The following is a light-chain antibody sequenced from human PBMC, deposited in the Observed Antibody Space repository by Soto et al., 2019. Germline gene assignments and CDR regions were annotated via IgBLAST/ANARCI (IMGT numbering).Light chain of an antibody. CDR1: SSDVGGYNY. CDR2: DVS. V-gene: IGLV2-11*01. CDR3: CSYAGSYTYV. Sequence: QSVLTQSRPVSGSPGQSVTISCTGTSSDVGGYNYVSWYQQHPGKAPKLMIYDVSKRPSGVPDRFSGSKSGNTASLTISGLQAEDEADYYCCSYAGSYTYVFGTGTKVTVL. J-gene: IGLJ1*01.